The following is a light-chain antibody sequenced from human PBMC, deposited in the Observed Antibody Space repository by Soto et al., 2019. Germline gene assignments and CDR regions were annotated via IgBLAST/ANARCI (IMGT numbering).Light chain of an antibody. CDR1: QSVSSN. Sequence: EILISWAPAGFHMTRGERATLSCRASQSVSSNLAWYQQKPGQAPRLLIYGASTRATGIPARFSGSGSGTEFTLTISSLQSEDFAVCYCQRDNNGPPITFGQGTRLEIK. V-gene: IGKV3-15*01. CDR3: QRDNNGPPIT. CDR2: GAS. J-gene: IGKJ5*01.